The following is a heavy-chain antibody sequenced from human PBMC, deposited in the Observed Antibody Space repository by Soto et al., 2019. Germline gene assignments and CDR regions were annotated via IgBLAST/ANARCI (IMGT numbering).Heavy chain of an antibody. Sequence: QVQLQESGPGLVKPSETLSLTCTVSGGSISSYYWSWIRQPPGKGLEWIGYIYYSGSTNYNPSLKSRVTISVDTSKNQFSLKLSAVTAADTAVYYCARETMTPVTTEPSCWYFDLWGSGTLVTVSS. J-gene: IGHJ2*01. D-gene: IGHD4-17*01. CDR2: IYYSGST. CDR3: ARETMTPVTTEPSCWYFDL. V-gene: IGHV4-59*01. CDR1: GGSISSYY.